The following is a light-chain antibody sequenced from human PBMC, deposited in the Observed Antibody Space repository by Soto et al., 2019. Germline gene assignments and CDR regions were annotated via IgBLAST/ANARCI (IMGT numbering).Light chain of an antibody. CDR3: QSYDSSLSGYV. Sequence: QSVLTQPPSVSGAPGQRVTISCTGSSSNIGAGYDVHWYQQLPGPAPKLLIYANTNRPSGVPDRFSGSKSGTSASLAITGLRAEDEADYYCQSYDSSLSGYVFGTGTRSPS. CDR2: ANT. CDR1: SSNIGAGYD. V-gene: IGLV1-40*01. J-gene: IGLJ1*01.